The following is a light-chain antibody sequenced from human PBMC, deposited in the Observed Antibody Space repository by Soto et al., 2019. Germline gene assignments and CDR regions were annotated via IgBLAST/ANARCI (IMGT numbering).Light chain of an antibody. CDR1: SSNIGAGYD. Sequence: QSVLTQPPSVSGAPGQRVTISCTGSSSNIGAGYDVHWYQQLPGTAPKLLIYGNSNRPSGVPDRFSGSKSGTSASLAITGLQAEDDADYYCQSYDSSLSVYVFGTGTTLTVL. CDR2: GNS. J-gene: IGLJ1*01. V-gene: IGLV1-40*01. CDR3: QSYDSSLSVYV.